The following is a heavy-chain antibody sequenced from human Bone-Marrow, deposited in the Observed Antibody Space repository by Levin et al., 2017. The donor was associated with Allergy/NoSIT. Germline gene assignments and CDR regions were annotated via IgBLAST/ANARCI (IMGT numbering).Heavy chain of an antibody. CDR2: IYTGGSS. Sequence: SCAASGFSVSNYYMSWVRQAPGKGLECVSVIYTGGSSYFADSVKDRFTISRGSSKNTLILQMNGLRAEDTAMYYCARGGKNDAFDVWGQGTMVTVSS. CDR1: GFSVSNYY. J-gene: IGHJ3*01. V-gene: IGHV3-53*05. CDR3: ARGGKNDAFDV.